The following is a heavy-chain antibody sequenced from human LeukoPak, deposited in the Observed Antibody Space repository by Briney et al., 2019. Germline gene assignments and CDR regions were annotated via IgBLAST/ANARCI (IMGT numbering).Heavy chain of an antibody. D-gene: IGHD6-13*01. V-gene: IGHV4-34*01. J-gene: IGHJ6*03. Sequence: SETLSLTCAVYGGSFSGYYWSWIRQPPGKGLEWIGEINHSGSTNYNPSLKSRVTISVDTSKNQFSLKLSSVTAADTAVYYCARGYSSSWPYYYYMDVWGKGTTVTVSS. CDR1: GGSFSGYY. CDR2: INHSGST. CDR3: ARGYSSSWPYYYYMDV.